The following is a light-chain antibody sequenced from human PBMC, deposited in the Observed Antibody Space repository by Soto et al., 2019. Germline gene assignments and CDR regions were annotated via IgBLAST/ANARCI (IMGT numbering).Light chain of an antibody. CDR1: QSVSTR. V-gene: IGKV3-20*01. CDR3: QQYGSSGT. Sequence: EIVMTQSPATLSVSPGERVTFSCRASQSVSTRLAWYQHKPGQAPRLLISGASTGATGIPARFSGSGSGTDFTLTISRLEPEDFAVYYCQQYGSSGTFGQGTKVDIK. CDR2: GAS. J-gene: IGKJ1*01.